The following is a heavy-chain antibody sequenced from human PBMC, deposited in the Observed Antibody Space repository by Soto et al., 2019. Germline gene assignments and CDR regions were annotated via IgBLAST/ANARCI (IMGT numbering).Heavy chain of an antibody. J-gene: IGHJ4*02. CDR2: IIGGSGET. V-gene: IGHV1-58*01. CDR3: AAETYFGGCCHFDY. D-gene: IGHD4-17*01. CDR1: GFTFTKSA. Sequence: QIQLVQSGPEVKRPGTSVKVSCKTSGFTFTKSAVQWVRQARGQPLEWVGWIIGGSGETKYAKNLQDRVTITRDMSTATSYMEMSSLRSEDTAVYFCAAETYFGGCCHFDYWGQGSQVTVSS.